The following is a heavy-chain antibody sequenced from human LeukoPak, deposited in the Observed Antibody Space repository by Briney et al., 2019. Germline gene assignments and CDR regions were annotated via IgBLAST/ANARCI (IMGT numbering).Heavy chain of an antibody. CDR2: ISAYNGNT. CDR3: ARAPYYYDSSGYPLGNWFDP. D-gene: IGHD3-22*01. J-gene: IGHJ5*02. Sequence: ASVKVSCKASGYTFTSYGISWVRQAPGQGLEWMGWISAYNGNTNYAQKLQGRVTMTTDTSTSTAYMELRSLRSDDTAVYYCARAPYYYDSSGYPLGNWFDPWGQGTLVTVSS. CDR1: GYTFTSYG. V-gene: IGHV1-18*01.